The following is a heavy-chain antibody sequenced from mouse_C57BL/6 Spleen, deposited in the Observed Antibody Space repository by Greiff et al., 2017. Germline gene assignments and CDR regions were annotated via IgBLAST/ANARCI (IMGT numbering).Heavy chain of an antibody. D-gene: IGHD2-10*01. CDR1: GFNIKDDY. J-gene: IGHJ2*01. V-gene: IGHV14-4*01. Sequence: EVQLQQSGAELVRPGASVKLSCTASGFNIKDDYMHWVKQRPEQGLEWIGWIDPENGDTEYASKFQGKATITADTSSNTAYLQLSSLTSEDTAVYYCTQGGAYYGNYEDDWGKGTTLTVSS. CDR2: IDPENGDT. CDR3: TQGGAYYGNYEDD.